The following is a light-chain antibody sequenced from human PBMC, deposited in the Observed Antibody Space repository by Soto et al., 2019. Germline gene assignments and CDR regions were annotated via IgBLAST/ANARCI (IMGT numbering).Light chain of an antibody. V-gene: IGKV1-8*01. Sequence: AIRMTQSPSSFSASTGDRVTITCRASQGISSYLAWYHQKPGKAPKLLIYAASTLQSGGPSRFSGSGSGTDFTLTISCLQSEDFATYYCQQYYSYPPYTFGQGTKLEIK. CDR1: QGISSY. CDR2: AAS. CDR3: QQYYSYPPYT. J-gene: IGKJ2*01.